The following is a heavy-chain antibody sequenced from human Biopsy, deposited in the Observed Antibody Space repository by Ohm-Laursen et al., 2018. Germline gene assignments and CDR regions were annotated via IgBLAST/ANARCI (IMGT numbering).Heavy chain of an antibody. CDR2: IFYRGST. J-gene: IGHJ5*02. Sequence: SETLSLTCTVSGGSISNNNYYWGWIRQPPGKGLERIGSIFYRGSTHYKPSLKSRVNISVDTSKNQLSLKLNSVTAADTAVYYCARDYDTGGYYYVSWGQGTLVTVSS. V-gene: IGHV4-39*01. CDR3: ARDYDTGGYYYVS. CDR1: GGSISNNNYY. D-gene: IGHD3-22*01.